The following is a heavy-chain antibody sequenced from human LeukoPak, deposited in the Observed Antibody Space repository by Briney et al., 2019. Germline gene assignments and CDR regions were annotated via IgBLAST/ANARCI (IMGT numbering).Heavy chain of an antibody. CDR1: GGSISSYY. CDR3: ARVLRYFDWLFDY. CDR2: IYYSGST. D-gene: IGHD3-9*01. J-gene: IGHJ4*02. Sequence: PSETLSLTCTVSGGSISSYYWSWIRQPPGKGLEWIGYIYYSGSTNYNTSFKSRSTISVDTSKNQFSLKLSSVTAADTAVYYCARVLRYFDWLFDYWGQGTLVTVSS. V-gene: IGHV4-59*01.